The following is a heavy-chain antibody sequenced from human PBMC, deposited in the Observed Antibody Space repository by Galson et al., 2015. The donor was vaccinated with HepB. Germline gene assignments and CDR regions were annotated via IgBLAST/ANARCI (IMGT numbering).Heavy chain of an antibody. CDR2: VGYTGANI. Sequence: SLRLSCAASGFIFSDYAMTWVRQAPGKGLEWVSTVGYTGANIWYADSVKGRFTISRDNSKNTLFLQMNSLRVEDTAVYFCARRSDCSSSPCQSFVYWGQGTLVTVSS. V-gene: IGHV3-23*01. CDR1: GFIFSDYA. J-gene: IGHJ4*02. CDR3: ARRSDCSSSPCQSFVY. D-gene: IGHD2-21*01.